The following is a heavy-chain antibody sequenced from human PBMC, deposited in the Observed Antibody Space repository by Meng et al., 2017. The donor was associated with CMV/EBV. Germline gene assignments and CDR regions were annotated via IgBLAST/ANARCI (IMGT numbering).Heavy chain of an antibody. V-gene: IGHV1-18*01. Sequence: ASVKVCKASGYTFTSYGISWVRQAPGQGLEWMGWISAYNGNTNYAQKLQGRVTMTTDTSTSTAYMELRSLRSDDTAVYYCARARKSPVAGTSRGNYFDYWGQGTLVTVSS. CDR1: GYTFTSYG. CDR2: ISAYNGNT. D-gene: IGHD6-19*01. J-gene: IGHJ4*02. CDR3: ARARKSPVAGTSRGNYFDY.